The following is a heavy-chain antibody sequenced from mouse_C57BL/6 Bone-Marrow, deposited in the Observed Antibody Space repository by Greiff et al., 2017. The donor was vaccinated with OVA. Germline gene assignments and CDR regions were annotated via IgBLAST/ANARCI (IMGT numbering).Heavy chain of an antibody. J-gene: IGHJ1*03. CDR2: IYIGNGYT. V-gene: IGHV1-58*01. CDR1: GYTFTSYG. Sequence: VQLKQSGAELVRPGSSVKMSCKTSGYTFTSYGINWVKQRPGQGLEWIGYIYIGNGYTEYNEKFKGKATLTSDTSSSTSYMQLSSLTSEDSAIYFCARQGPLYYGSPYWYFDVWGTGTTVTVSS. CDR3: ARQGPLYYGSPYWYFDV. D-gene: IGHD1-1*01.